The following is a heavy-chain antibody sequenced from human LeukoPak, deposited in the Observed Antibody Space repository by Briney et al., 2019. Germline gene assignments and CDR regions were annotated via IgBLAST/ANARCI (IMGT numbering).Heavy chain of an antibody. D-gene: IGHD2-21*02. CDR2: ISYDGSDK. CDR1: AFTFSNYG. V-gene: IGHV3-30*18. J-gene: IGHJ4*02. Sequence: WGSLRLSCAASAFTFSNYGMHWVRQAPGKGLEWVAVISYDGSDKYYADSVKGRFTISRDNSKNTLYLQMNSLRADDTAVYYCAKDISGGDCPDYWGQGTLVTVSS. CDR3: AKDISGGDCPDY.